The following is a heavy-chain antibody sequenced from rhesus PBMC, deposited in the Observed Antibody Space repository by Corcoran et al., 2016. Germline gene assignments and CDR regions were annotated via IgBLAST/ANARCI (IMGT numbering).Heavy chain of an antibody. CDR3: ARDPSFDY. V-gene: IGHV4-169*02. J-gene: IGHJ4*01. CDR2: IYGSGSST. CDR1: GGSISSRS. Sequence: LQLPESGPGLVKPSETLSVNCAFPGGSISSRSWRWIRQAPGKGLEWSGYIYGSGSSTNYNPSLKSRVTLSVDTSKNQLSLKLSSVTTADTAVYYCARDPSFDYWGQGVLVTVSS.